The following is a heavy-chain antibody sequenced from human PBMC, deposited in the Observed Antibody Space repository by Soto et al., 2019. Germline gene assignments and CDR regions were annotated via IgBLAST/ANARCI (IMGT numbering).Heavy chain of an antibody. D-gene: IGHD2-15*01. J-gene: IGHJ4*02. CDR3: ARDQEYAAIDY. CDR1: GDSIDTVAYF. CDR2: IYYSGHT. Sequence: PSETLSLTCTVSGDSIDTVAYFWSWIRQRPGEGLEWIGHIYYSGHTSYNPSLKSRLTLSIDTSANQFSLRLTSVTDADTAVYYCARDQEYAAIDYWGQGKLVTVSS. V-gene: IGHV4-31*03.